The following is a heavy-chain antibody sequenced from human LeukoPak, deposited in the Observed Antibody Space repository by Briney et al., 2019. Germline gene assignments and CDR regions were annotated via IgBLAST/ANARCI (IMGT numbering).Heavy chain of an antibody. J-gene: IGHJ4*03. CDR1: GFTFSRFA. CDR2: ISGSDRTT. V-gene: IGHV3-23*01. D-gene: IGHD3-22*01. CDR3: AKDGNYLDRSGYLSPFFY. Sequence: GGSLRPSCEASGFTFSRFAMGCVRQAPGKGLEWVSSISGSDRTTYYADSVKGRFTISRDNSKNILYLQMNSLRADDTALYYCAKDGNYLDRSGYLSPFFYSGLGTLVTVSS.